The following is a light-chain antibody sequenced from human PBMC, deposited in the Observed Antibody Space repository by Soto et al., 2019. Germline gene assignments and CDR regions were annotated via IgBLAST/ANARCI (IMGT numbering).Light chain of an antibody. CDR3: QQYDSSLGT. V-gene: IGKV3-20*01. CDR1: QSLSSNY. Sequence: IVLTEYPGTIYLSPGARATLSCRASQSLSSNYLAWYQQKHGQAPRLLIYGASGRATVIPDRVSGSGSGTDFTLTIGRLQPEDFAVYYCQQYDSSLGTFGEGSKLDIK. J-gene: IGKJ4*01. CDR2: GAS.